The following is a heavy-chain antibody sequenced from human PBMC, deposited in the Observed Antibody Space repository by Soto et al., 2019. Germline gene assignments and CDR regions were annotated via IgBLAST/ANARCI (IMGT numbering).Heavy chain of an antibody. D-gene: IGHD1-1*01. CDR1: GFTFSDYY. V-gene: IGHV3-11*05. CDR3: ARDTTRLEH. Sequence: GGSLRLSCAASGFTFSDYYMSWIRQAPGKGLEWVSYISSSSSYTNYADSVKGRFIISRDNAKNSLFLQMDSLRAEDTALYYCARDTTRLEHWGQGTLVTVSS. CDR2: ISSSSSYT. J-gene: IGHJ4*02.